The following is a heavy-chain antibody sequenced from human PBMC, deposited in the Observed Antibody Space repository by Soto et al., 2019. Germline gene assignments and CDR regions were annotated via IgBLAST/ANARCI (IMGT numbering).Heavy chain of an antibody. D-gene: IGHD1-20*01. CDR1: GFTFSTSA. J-gene: IGHJ5*02. CDR3: AKQTITAGMKYFDP. V-gene: IGHV3-23*01. Sequence: EVQLLESGGGLVQPGGSLTLSCAASGFTFSTSAMSWVRQAPGKGLEWVSAISGTGATTLYADSVEGRFSISRDNFRNMRYLQMNSLRVEDTAVYYCAKQTITAGMKYFDPWGQGALVTVSS. CDR2: ISGTGATT.